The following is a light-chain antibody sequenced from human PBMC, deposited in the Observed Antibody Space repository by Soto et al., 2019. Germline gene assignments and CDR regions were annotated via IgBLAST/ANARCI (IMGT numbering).Light chain of an antibody. CDR2: DTN. Sequence: QAVVTQEPSLTVSPGGTVTLTCGSNTGAVTTGHYPYWFQQKPGQAPRTLIYDTNNKHSWTPARFSGSLLGGKAALTLSGEQHEDEADYSYLLSYRGVGVFGGGTKLTVL. CDR3: LLSYRGVGV. CDR1: TGAVTTGHY. J-gene: IGLJ2*01. V-gene: IGLV7-46*01.